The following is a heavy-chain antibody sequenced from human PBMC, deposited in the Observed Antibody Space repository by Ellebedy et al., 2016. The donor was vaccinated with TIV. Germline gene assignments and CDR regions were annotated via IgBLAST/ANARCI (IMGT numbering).Heavy chain of an antibody. CDR1: GYTFTSYE. V-gene: IGHV1-8*01. CDR3: AKGLFDGDYGFDFQH. CDR2: MNPNSGNK. Sequence: ASVKVSXXASGYTFTSYEINWVRQATGQGLEWMGRMNPNSGNKGHAQKFQGRATMTRDTSKSTAYMELSSLTSEDTAVYYCAKGLFDGDYGFDFQHWGQGTLVTVSS. J-gene: IGHJ1*01. D-gene: IGHD4-17*01.